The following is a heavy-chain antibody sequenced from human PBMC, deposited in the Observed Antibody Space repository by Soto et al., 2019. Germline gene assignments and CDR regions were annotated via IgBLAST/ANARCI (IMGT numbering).Heavy chain of an antibody. V-gene: IGHV4-34*01. CDR3: ARVAAAGTGGWFDP. CDR2: INHSGST. D-gene: IGHD6-13*01. Sequence: SETLSLTCAVYGGSFSGYYWSWIRQPLGKGLEWIGEINHSGSTNYNPSLKSRVTISVDTSKNQFSLKLSSVTAADTAVYYCARVAAAGTGGWFDPWGQGTLVTV. J-gene: IGHJ5*02. CDR1: GGSFSGYY.